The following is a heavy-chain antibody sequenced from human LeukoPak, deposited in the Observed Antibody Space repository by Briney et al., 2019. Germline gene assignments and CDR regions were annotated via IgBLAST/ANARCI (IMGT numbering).Heavy chain of an antibody. CDR2: ISSSGSSI. Sequence: GGSLRLSCAASGFTFSDYYMSWIRQAPGKGLEWVSYISSSGSSIYYADSLKGRFTISRDNAKNSLYLQMNGLRAEDTAVYYCARDSSDFSGDFDYWGQGTLVTVSS. CDR3: ARDSSDFSGDFDY. D-gene: IGHD2-21*01. CDR1: GFTFSDYY. V-gene: IGHV3-11*04. J-gene: IGHJ4*02.